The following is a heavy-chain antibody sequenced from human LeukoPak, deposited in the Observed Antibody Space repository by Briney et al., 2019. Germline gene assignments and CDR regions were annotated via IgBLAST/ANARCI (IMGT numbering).Heavy chain of an antibody. Sequence: SETLSLTCNVSGGSISRYYWSWIRQPPGQGLEWIGYITHSGFTSYNPSLKGRVTISVDASKNQFSLRLTSVTAADTAVYYCARNYADVGGFFSYYFQFWGMGALVTVSS. J-gene: IGHJ4*02. CDR1: GGSISRYY. CDR3: ARNYADVGGFFSYYFQF. D-gene: IGHD2-15*01. CDR2: ITHSGFT. V-gene: IGHV4-59*08.